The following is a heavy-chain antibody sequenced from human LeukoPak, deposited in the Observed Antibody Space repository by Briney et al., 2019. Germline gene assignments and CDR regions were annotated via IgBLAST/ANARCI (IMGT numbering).Heavy chain of an antibody. Sequence: ASVKFSCTASGYTFTGYYIHWVRQAPGQGIEWMGWINPNSGGTNYAQNFQGRVTMTRDTSISTAYMELSRLRSDDTDVYYCARAFSSSWYGPGDCWGQGTLVTVSS. V-gene: IGHV1-2*02. CDR1: GYTFTGYY. CDR2: INPNSGGT. J-gene: IGHJ4*02. CDR3: ARAFSSSWYGPGDC. D-gene: IGHD6-13*01.